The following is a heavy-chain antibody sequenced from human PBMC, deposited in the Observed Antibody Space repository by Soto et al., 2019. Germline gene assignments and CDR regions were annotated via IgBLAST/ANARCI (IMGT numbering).Heavy chain of an antibody. CDR2: IKQDGSDK. CDR1: GFTFSSYW. CDR3: ARDLHDFWSGTPYYYEGMDV. D-gene: IGHD3-3*01. Sequence: GGSLRLSCAASGFTFSSYWMSWVRQAPGKGLEWVANIKQDGSDKYYVDSVKGRFTISRDNDKNSLYLQMNSLRDEDTDVYYCARDLHDFWSGTPYYYEGMDVWGQGTTVTVSS. V-gene: IGHV3-7*01. J-gene: IGHJ6*02.